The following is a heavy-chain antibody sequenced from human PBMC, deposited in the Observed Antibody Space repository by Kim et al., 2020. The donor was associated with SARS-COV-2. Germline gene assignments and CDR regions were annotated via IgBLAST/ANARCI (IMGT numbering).Heavy chain of an antibody. J-gene: IGHJ6*02. CDR1: GGSISSYY. V-gene: IGHV4-59*13. CDR2: IYYSGST. Sequence: SETLSFTCTVSGGSISSYYWSWIRQPPGKGLEWIGYIYYSGSTNYNPSLKSRVTISVDTSKNQFSLKLSSVTAADTAVYYCARDPTDTYDILTGYYGYGMDVWGQGTTVTVSS. D-gene: IGHD3-9*01. CDR3: ARDPTDTYDILTGYYGYGMDV.